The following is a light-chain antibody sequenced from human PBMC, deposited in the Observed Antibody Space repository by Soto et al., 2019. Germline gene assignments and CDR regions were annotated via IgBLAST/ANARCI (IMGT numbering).Light chain of an antibody. V-gene: IGKV3-20*01. J-gene: IGKJ1*01. CDR1: QIVYSSY. Sequence: EIVLTQSPGTLSLSPGERATLSCRASQIVYSSYLAWYQQKPGQAPRLLIYGASNRATGIPDRFSGSGSGTDFTLTISRLEPEDFAMYYCQQYSTSSRTFGRGTKVDIK. CDR2: GAS. CDR3: QQYSTSSRT.